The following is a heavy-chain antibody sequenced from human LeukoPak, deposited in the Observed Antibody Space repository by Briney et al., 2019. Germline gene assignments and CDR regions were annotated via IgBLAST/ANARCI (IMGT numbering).Heavy chain of an antibody. CDR2: INHSGST. CDR1: GGSISSSSYY. J-gene: IGHJ4*02. D-gene: IGHD1-1*01. V-gene: IGHV4-39*01. Sequence: SETLSLTCTVSGGSISSSSYYWSWIRQPPGKGLEWIGEINHSGSTNYNPSLKSRVTISVDTSKNQFSLKLSSVTAADTAVYYCARHFFVRLGRTHYFDYWGQGTLVTVSS. CDR3: ARHFFVRLGRTHYFDY.